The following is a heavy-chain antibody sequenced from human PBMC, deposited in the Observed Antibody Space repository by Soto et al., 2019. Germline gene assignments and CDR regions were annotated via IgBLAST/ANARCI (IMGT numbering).Heavy chain of an antibody. CDR2: IWYDGSNK. CDR3: ARDRVVVAANPYYYYGMTS. J-gene: IGHJ6*02. V-gene: IGHV3-33*01. D-gene: IGHD2-15*01. CDR1: GFTFSSYG. Sequence: GGSLRLSCAASGFTFSSYGMHWVRQAPGKGLEWVAVIWYDGSNKYYADSVKGRFTISRDNSKNTLYLQMNSLRAEDTAVYYCARDRVVVAANPYYYYGMTSGAKGPRSPSP.